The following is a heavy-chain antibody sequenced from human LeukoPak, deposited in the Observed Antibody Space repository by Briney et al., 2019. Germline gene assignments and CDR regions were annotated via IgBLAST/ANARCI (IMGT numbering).Heavy chain of an antibody. CDR2: IYSTDKT. V-gene: IGHV3-53*01. D-gene: IGHD3-22*01. Sequence: GGSLRLSCAASGFTFSSYTMNWVRQAPGKGLEWVSVIYSTDKTNYADSVQGRFTISRDPSKNTVYLQMNSLRGEDTAVYYCAREIGYYFDNHSSRLRGRFDVWGTGTTVIVSS. J-gene: IGHJ6*04. CDR3: AREIGYYFDNHSSRLRGRFDV. CDR1: GFTFSSYT.